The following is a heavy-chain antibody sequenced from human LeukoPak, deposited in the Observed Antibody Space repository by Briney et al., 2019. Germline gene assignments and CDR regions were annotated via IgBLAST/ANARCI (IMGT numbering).Heavy chain of an antibody. D-gene: IGHD5-18*01. CDR3: ARGGSGYSYGSPIILDY. V-gene: IGHV4-4*07. Sequence: ASETLSLTCTVSGGSISSYYWSWIRQPAGKGLEWIGRIYTSGSTNFNPSLKTRVTMSVDTSKNQFSLKLSSVTAADTAVYYCARGGSGYSYGSPIILDYWGQGTLVTVSS. CDR1: GGSISSYY. J-gene: IGHJ4*02. CDR2: IYTSGST.